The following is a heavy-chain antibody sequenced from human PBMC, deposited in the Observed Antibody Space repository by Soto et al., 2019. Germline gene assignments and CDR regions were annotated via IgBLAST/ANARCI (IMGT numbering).Heavy chain of an antibody. Sequence: PAGSLRLSCTASGFTFGDYAMSWVRQAPGKGLEWVGFIRSKAYGGTTEYAASVKGRFTISRDDSKSIAYLQMNSLKTEDTAVYYCSGMDVWGQGTTVTVSS. CDR2: IRSKAYGGTT. CDR3: SGMDV. J-gene: IGHJ6*02. CDR1: GFTFGDYA. V-gene: IGHV3-49*04.